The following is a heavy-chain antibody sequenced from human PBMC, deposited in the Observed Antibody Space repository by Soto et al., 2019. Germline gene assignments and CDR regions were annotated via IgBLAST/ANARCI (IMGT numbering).Heavy chain of an antibody. CDR2: TYYRSKWKD. J-gene: IGHJ3*01. CDR1: GDSVSSNDAA. D-gene: IGHD1-20*01. V-gene: IGHV6-1*01. Sequence: QVQLQQSGPGLLKPSQTLSLTCAISGDSVSSNDAAWNWLRQSPSRGLEWLGRTYYRSKWKDDYAEFVRSRIAINPDTSKNQFSLQLNSVTPEDTALYFCAREGTSYNWRWKNAYAWGQGTLVTISA. CDR3: AREGTSYNWRWKNAYA.